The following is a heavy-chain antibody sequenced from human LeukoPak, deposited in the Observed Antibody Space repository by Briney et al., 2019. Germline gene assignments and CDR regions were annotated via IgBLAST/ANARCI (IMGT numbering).Heavy chain of an antibody. D-gene: IGHD3-16*01. CDR3: AKDNLGGYGDSSFED. V-gene: IGHV3-30*02. CDR1: GFTFSSYG. CDR2: IRYDGSNK. J-gene: IGHJ4*02. Sequence: GGSLRLSCAASGFTFSSYGMHWVRQAPGKGLEWVAFIRYDGSNKYYADSVKGRFTISRDNSKNTLYLQMNSLRAEDTAVYYCAKDNLGGYGDSSFEDWGQGTLVTVSS.